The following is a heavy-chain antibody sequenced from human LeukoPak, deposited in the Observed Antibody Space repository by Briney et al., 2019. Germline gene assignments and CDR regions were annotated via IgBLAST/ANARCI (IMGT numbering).Heavy chain of an antibody. J-gene: IGHJ4*02. V-gene: IGHV1-69*02. Sequence: SVKGSCKASGGTFSSYTISWVRQAPGQGLEWMGRIIPILGIANYAQKFQGRVTITADKSTSTAYMELSSLRSEDTAVYYRARVYCSSTSCYREIDYWGQGTLVTVSS. D-gene: IGHD2-2*02. CDR3: ARVYCSSTSCYREIDY. CDR2: IIPILGIA. CDR1: GGTFSSYT.